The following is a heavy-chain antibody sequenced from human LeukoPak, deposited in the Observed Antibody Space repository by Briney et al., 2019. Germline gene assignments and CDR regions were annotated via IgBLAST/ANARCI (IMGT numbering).Heavy chain of an antibody. CDR1: GFIFSHHG. Sequence: GGSLRLSCATSGFIFSHHGMNWVRQAPGKGLEWVSGIRADAVTTYYADSVKGRFIISRDNSKNTVYLQLNSLSAEDAAVYYCVKDDGWVQYANWGQGTLVTVSS. CDR2: IRADAVTT. J-gene: IGHJ4*02. CDR3: VKDDGWVQYAN. V-gene: IGHV3-23*01. D-gene: IGHD5-24*01.